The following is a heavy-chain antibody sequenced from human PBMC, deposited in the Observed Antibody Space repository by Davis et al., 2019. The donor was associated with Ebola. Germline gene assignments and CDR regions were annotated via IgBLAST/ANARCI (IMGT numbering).Heavy chain of an antibody. CDR3: ARPITGYYYMDV. CDR1: GFIFSSFW. CDR2: IKQDGSEK. V-gene: IGHV3-7*01. J-gene: IGHJ6*03. Sequence: PGGSLRLSCATSGFIFSSFWMSWVRQAPGKGLEWVANIKQDGSEKYFVDSVEGRFTISRDNAKNSLYLQMNSLRAEDTAVYYCARPITGYYYMDVWGKGTTVTVSS. D-gene: IGHD2-8*02.